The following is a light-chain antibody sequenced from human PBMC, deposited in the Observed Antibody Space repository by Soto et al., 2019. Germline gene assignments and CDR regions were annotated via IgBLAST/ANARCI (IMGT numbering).Light chain of an antibody. CDR3: SSYTSSSTQL. V-gene: IGLV2-14*01. CDR2: DVS. J-gene: IGLJ2*01. CDR1: SSDVGGYNY. Sequence: QSVLTQPASVSGSPGQSITISCSGTSSDVGGYNYVSWFQQHPGKAPELMIYDVSNRPSGVSYRCSGSRYGNTPSLTNSGLQDEEEADYSCSSYTSSSTQLFGGGTALTVL.